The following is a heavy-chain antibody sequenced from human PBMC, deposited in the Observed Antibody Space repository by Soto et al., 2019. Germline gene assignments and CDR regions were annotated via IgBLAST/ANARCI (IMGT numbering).Heavy chain of an antibody. CDR1: GFTFRNYS. Sequence: QVQLVESGGGVVQPGRSLRVSCAASGFTFRNYSMHWVRQAPGKGLEWVAVISYDGVYKYYGDSMKGRFTISRDNSRSMVYLQMNSLRPEDTAVYYCARDSARWLPLPDQWGQGTLVTVSS. J-gene: IGHJ5*02. V-gene: IGHV3-30-3*01. CDR3: ARDSARWLPLPDQ. D-gene: IGHD5-12*01. CDR2: ISYDGVYK.